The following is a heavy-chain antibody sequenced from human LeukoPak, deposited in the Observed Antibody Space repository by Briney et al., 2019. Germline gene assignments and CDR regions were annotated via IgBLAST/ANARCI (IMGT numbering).Heavy chain of an antibody. CDR3: ATGVTKPDPIVVVPAAIRVAQAFDN. CDR2: IYYSGST. J-gene: IGHJ4*02. D-gene: IGHD2-2*01. Sequence: PSETLSLTCTVSGGSISSYYWSWIRQPPGKGLEWIGYIYYSGSTNYNPSLKSRVTISVDTSKNQFSLILRSVTAADTAVYYCATGVTKPDPIVVVPAAIRVAQAFDNWGQGTLVTVSS. V-gene: IGHV4-59*12. CDR1: GGSISSYY.